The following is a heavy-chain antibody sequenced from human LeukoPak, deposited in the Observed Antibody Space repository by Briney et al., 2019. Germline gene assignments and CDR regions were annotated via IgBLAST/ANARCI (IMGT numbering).Heavy chain of an antibody. J-gene: IGHJ4*02. CDR1: GGTFSSYA. D-gene: IGHD1-1*01. Sequence: AASVKVSCKASGGTFSSYAISWVRQAPGQGLEWMGGIIPIFGTANYAQKFQGRVTITADESTSTAYMELSSLRSEDTALYYCARTQQQLVPVAFDYWGQGTLVTVSS. V-gene: IGHV1-69*13. CDR2: IIPIFGTA. CDR3: ARTQQQLVPVAFDY.